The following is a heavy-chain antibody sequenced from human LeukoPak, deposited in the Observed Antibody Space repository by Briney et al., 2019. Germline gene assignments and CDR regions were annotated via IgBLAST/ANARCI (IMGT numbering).Heavy chain of an antibody. J-gene: IGHJ3*02. D-gene: IGHD5-12*01. CDR3: ARESGSMDIVVTNQNAFDI. CDR1: GGSISSYY. V-gene: IGHV4-59*01. CDR2: IYYSGST. Sequence: SETLSLTCTVSGGSISSYYWSWIRQPPGKGLEWIGYIYYSGSTNYNPSLKSRVTISVDTSKNQFSLKLSSVTAADTAVYYCARESGSMDIVVTNQNAFDIWGQGTTVTVSS.